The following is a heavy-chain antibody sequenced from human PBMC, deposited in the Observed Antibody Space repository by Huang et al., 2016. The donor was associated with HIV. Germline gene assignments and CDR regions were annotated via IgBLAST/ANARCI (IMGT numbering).Heavy chain of an antibody. D-gene: IGHD3-16*01. Sequence: QAQLVQSGAAVMKPGSSVRVSCKASGVSFSDYAFSWVRRAPGQGLDWRGGIIPRFGLTNYAQRLQGRVTTSADKSSNTVYLELTSLRSGDTAVYYCAREGQNWRGKPFGALAFWGQGTEVIVSS. CDR1: GVSFSDYA. CDR2: IIPRFGLT. J-gene: IGHJ4*03. V-gene: IGHV1-69*10. CDR3: AREGQNWRGKPFGALAF.